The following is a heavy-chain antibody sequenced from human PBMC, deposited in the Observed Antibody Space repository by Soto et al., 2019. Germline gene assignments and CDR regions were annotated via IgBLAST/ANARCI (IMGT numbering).Heavy chain of an antibody. CDR1: GFTFSSYG. J-gene: IGHJ5*02. D-gene: IGHD3-10*01. V-gene: IGHV3-23*01. CDR3: AKHLWFGESVFDP. Sequence: GGSLRLSCAASGFTFSSYGMSWVRQAPRKGLEWVSTIRGSADSANYADSVKGRFTISRDNSKNMLYLQMNSLRADDTAVYYCAKHLWFGESVFDPWGQGTLVTVSS. CDR2: IRGSADSA.